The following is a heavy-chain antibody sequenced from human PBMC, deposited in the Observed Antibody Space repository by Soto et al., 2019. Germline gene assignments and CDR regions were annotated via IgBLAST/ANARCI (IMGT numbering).Heavy chain of an antibody. J-gene: IGHJ6*02. CDR3: AREVSIAAAGTFVYYGMDV. D-gene: IGHD6-13*01. V-gene: IGHV6-1*01. CDR1: GDSVSSNSAA. CDR2: TYYRSKWYN. Sequence: SQTLSLTCAISGDSVSSNSAAWNWIRQSPSRGLECLGRTYYRSKWYNDYAVSVKSRITINPDTSKNQFSLQLNSVTPEDTAVYYCAREVSIAAAGTFVYYGMDVWGQGTTVTVSS.